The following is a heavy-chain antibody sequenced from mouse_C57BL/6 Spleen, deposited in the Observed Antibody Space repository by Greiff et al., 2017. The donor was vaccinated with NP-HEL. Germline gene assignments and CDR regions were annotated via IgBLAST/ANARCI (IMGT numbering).Heavy chain of an antibody. D-gene: IGHD1-1*01. V-gene: IGHV1-69*01. J-gene: IGHJ2*01. CDR1: GYTFTSYW. Sequence: VQLQQPGAELVMPGASVKLSCKASGYTFTSYWMHWVKQRPGQGLEWIGEIDPSDSYPNYNQKFKGKSTLTVDKSSSTAYMQLSSLTSEDSAVYYCARTLITTVVATDYFDYWGQGTTLTVSS. CDR2: IDPSDSYP. CDR3: ARTLITTVVATDYFDY.